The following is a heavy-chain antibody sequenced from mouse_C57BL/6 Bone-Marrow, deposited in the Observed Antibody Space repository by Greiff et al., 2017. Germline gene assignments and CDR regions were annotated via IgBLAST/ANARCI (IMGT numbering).Heavy chain of an antibody. Sequence: QVQLQQSGPELVKPGASVKLSCKASGYTFTSYDINWVKQRPGQGLEWIGWIYPRGGCTKYNEKFKGKATLTVDTSSSTAYMQLHSLTSEASAVYFCARSEVSSYGDFDVWGTGTTVTVSS. CDR2: IYPRGGCT. CDR3: ARSEVSSYGDFDV. D-gene: IGHD1-1*01. V-gene: IGHV1-85*01. CDR1: GYTFTSYD. J-gene: IGHJ1*03.